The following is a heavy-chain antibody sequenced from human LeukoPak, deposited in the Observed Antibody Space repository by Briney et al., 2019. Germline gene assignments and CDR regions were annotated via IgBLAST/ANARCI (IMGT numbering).Heavy chain of an antibody. CDR1: GFTFSSYS. CDR2: ISSSSYI. CDR3: ARASGSGSYYPDY. J-gene: IGHJ4*02. D-gene: IGHD3-10*01. Sequence: GGSLRLSCAASGFTFSSYSMTWVRQAPGKGLEWVSSISSSSYIYYADSVKGRFTISRDNAKNSLYLQMNSLRAEDTAVYYCARASGSGSYYPDYWGQGTLVTVSS. V-gene: IGHV3-21*01.